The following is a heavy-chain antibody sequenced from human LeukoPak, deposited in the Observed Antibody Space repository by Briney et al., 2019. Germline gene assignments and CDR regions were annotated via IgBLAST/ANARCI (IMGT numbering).Heavy chain of an antibody. CDR2: INYSGST. D-gene: IGHD6-19*01. CDR1: GGSISSYY. J-gene: IGHJ4*02. Sequence: SSETLSLTCAVSGGSISSYYWSWIRQPPGKGLEWIGDINYSGSTTYNPSLTSRVTISVDTSKNQFSLKLNSVTAADTAVYYCARGRASSWSPFTYWGQGILVTVSS. CDR3: ARGRASSWSPFTY. V-gene: IGHV4-59*01.